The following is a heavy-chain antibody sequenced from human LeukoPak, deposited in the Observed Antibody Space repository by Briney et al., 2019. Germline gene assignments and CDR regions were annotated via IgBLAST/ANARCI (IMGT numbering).Heavy chain of an antibody. D-gene: IGHD3-22*01. CDR2: INPNSGGT. CDR3: ARAYYYDSSGYSTLGTFDY. V-gene: IGHV1-2*02. CDR1: GYTFTGYY. Sequence: ASVKVSCKASGYTFTGYYMHWVRQAPGKGLEWMGWINPNSGGTNYVQKFQGRVTMTRDTSISTAYMELSRLRSDDTAVYYCARAYYYDSSGYSTLGTFDYWGQGTLVTVSS. J-gene: IGHJ4*02.